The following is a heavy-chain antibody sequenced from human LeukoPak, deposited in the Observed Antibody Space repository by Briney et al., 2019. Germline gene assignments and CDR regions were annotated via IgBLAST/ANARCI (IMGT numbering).Heavy chain of an antibody. V-gene: IGHV6-1*01. D-gene: IGHD2-15*01. J-gene: IGHJ5*02. CDR3: AREPLGYCSGGSCYLFVWFDP. Sequence: SQTLSLTCAISGDSVSSNRAAWNWIRQSPSRGLEWLGRTYYRSKWYNDYAVSVKSRITINPDTSKNQFSLQLNSVTPEDTAVYYCAREPLGYCSGGSCYLFVWFDPWGQGTLVTVSS. CDR2: TYYRSKWYN. CDR1: GDSVSSNRAA.